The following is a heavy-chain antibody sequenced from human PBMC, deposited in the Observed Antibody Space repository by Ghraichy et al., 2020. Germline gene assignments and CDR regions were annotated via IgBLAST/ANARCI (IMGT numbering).Heavy chain of an antibody. J-gene: IGHJ4*02. CDR2: ISGSGSRT. D-gene: IGHD5-18*01. Sequence: GGSLRLSCVGSGFTFSNYAVSWVRQAPGKGLEWVSAISGSGSRTYYTDSVKGRFTISRDNSKNTLYLQMNSLRVGDTARYYCTKEDAQHSYGDSWGQGTQVTVSS. CDR3: TKEDAQHSYGDS. V-gene: IGHV3-23*01. CDR1: GFTFSNYA.